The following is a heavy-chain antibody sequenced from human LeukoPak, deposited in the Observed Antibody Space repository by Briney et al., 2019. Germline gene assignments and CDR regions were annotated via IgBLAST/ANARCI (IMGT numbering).Heavy chain of an antibody. CDR3: ARRAGEYSHPYDY. CDR2: IYSGGNT. V-gene: IGHV3-53*01. Sequence: QAGGSLRLSCTVSGLTVSSNSMSWVRQAPGKGLEWVSFIYSGGNTHYSDSVKGRFTISRDNSKNTLYLQMNSLRADDTAVYYCARRAGEYSHPYDYWGQGTLVTVSS. J-gene: IGHJ4*02. CDR1: GLTVSSNS. D-gene: IGHD4-17*01.